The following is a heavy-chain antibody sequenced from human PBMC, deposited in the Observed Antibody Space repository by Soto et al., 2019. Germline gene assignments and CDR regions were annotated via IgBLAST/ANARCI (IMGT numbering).Heavy chain of an antibody. CDR2: ISYDGSNK. CDR3: AKDSLRFLEWLPYYGMDV. V-gene: IGHV3-30*18. D-gene: IGHD3-3*01. Sequence: VRLSCAASGFTFSSYGMHWVRQAPGKGLEWVAVISYDGSNKYYADSVKGRFTISRDNSKNTLYLQMNSLRAEDTAVYYCAKDSLRFLEWLPYYGMDVWGQGTTVTVSS. CDR1: GFTFSSYG. J-gene: IGHJ6*02.